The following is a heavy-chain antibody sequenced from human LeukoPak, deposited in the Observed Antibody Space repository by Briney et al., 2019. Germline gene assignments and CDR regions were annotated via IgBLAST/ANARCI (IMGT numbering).Heavy chain of an antibody. CDR1: GGSFSGYY. CDR3: ARSPTKRVPEDY. J-gene: IGHJ4*02. CDR2: IYYSGST. V-gene: IGHV4-59*12. D-gene: IGHD2-2*01. Sequence: SETLSLTCAVYGGSFSGYYWSWIRQPPGKGLEWIGYIYYSGSTNYNPSLKSRVTISMDKSKNQISLRLTSVTAADTAVYYCARSPTKRVPEDYWGQGTLVTVSS.